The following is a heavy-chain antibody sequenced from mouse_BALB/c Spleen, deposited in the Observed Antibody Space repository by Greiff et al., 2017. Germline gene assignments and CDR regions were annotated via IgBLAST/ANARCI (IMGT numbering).Heavy chain of an antibody. CDR1: GFNIKDTY. Sequence: EVQLQQSGAELVKPGASVKLSCTASGFNIKDTYMHWVKQRPEQGLEWIGRIDPANGNTKYDPKFQGKATITADTSSNTAYLQLSSLTSEDTAVYYCAGGNGYAMDDWGQGTSVTVSS. CDR3: AGGNGYAMDD. J-gene: IGHJ4*01. CDR2: IDPANGNT. V-gene: IGHV14-3*02.